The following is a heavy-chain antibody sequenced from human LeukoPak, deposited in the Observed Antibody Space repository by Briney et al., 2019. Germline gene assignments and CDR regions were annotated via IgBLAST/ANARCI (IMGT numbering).Heavy chain of an antibody. D-gene: IGHD2-2*01. CDR3: ARREQLLSPFDY. J-gene: IGHJ4*02. Sequence: ASVTVSCKASGYTFTSYGISWVRQAPGQGLEWMGWISAYNGNTNYAQKLQGRVTMTTDTSTSTAYMELRSLRSDDTAVYYCARREQLLSPFDYWGQGTLVTVSS. V-gene: IGHV1-18*01. CDR1: GYTFTSYG. CDR2: ISAYNGNT.